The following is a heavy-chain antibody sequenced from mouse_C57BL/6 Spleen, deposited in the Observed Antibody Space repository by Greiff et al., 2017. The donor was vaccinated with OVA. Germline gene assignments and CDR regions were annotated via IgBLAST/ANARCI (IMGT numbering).Heavy chain of an antibody. Sequence: EVNVVESGGGLVKPGGSLKLSCAASGFTFSDYGMHWVRQAPEKGLEWVAYISSGSSTIYYADTVKGRFTISRDNAKNTLFLQMTSLRSEDTAMYYCARRHYYGSSYGYFDVWGTGTTVTVSS. CDR2: ISSGSSTI. CDR3: ARRHYYGSSYGYFDV. V-gene: IGHV5-17*01. D-gene: IGHD1-1*01. J-gene: IGHJ1*03. CDR1: GFTFSDYG.